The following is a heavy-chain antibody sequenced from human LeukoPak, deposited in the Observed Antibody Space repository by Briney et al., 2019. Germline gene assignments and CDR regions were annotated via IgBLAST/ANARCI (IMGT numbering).Heavy chain of an antibody. Sequence: ASVKVSCKASGYTFTSYDINWVRQATGQGLEWMGWMNPNSGNTGYAQKLQGRVTMTTDTSTSTAYMELRSLRSDDTAVYYCARDRDDLFDYWGQGTLVTVSS. CDR2: MNPNSGNT. CDR3: ARDRDDLFDY. J-gene: IGHJ4*02. CDR1: GYTFTSYD. D-gene: IGHD1-1*01. V-gene: IGHV1-8*02.